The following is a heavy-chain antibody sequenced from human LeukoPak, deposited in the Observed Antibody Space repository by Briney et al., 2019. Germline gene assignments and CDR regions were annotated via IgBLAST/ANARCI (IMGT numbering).Heavy chain of an antibody. V-gene: IGHV1-24*01. CDR2: FDPEDGET. CDR3: ATTDSSGYYYEGYFQH. CDR1: GYTLTELS. Sequence: ASVKVSCKVSGYTLTELSMHWVRQAPGKGLEWMGGFDPEDGETIYAQKFQGRVTMTEDTSTDTAYMELSSLRSEDTAVYYCATTDSSGYYYEGYFQHWGQGTLVTVSS. J-gene: IGHJ1*01. D-gene: IGHD3-22*01.